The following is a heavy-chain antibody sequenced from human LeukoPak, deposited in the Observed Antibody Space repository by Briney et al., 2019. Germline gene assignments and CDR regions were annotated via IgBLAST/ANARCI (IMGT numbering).Heavy chain of an antibody. CDR1: GGSISSGGYY. CDR2: IYYSGST. CDR3: ARDRSVVVTAPSGIDI. Sequence: PSQALSLTCTVSGGSISSGGYYWSWTRQHPGKGLEWIGYIYYSGSTYYNPSLKSRVTISVDTSKNQFSLKLSSVTAADTAVYYCARDRSVVVTAPSGIDIWGQGTMVTVSS. V-gene: IGHV4-31*03. D-gene: IGHD2-21*02. J-gene: IGHJ3*02.